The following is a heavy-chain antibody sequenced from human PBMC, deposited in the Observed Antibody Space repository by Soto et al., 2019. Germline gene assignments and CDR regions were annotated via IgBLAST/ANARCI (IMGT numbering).Heavy chain of an antibody. CDR2: IIPILGIA. Sequence: QVQLVQSGAEVTKPGSSVKVSCKASGGTCSSYTISWVRQAPGQGLEWMGRIIPILGIANYAQKFQGRVTITADKSTSTAYMELSSLTSEDTAVYYCASIAAAGTRFDYWGQGTLVTVSS. D-gene: IGHD6-13*01. V-gene: IGHV1-69*02. J-gene: IGHJ4*02. CDR1: GGTCSSYT. CDR3: ASIAAAGTRFDY.